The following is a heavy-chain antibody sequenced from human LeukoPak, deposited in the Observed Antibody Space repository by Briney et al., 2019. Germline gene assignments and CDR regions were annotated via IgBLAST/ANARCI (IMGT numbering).Heavy chain of an antibody. CDR2: ISAYNGNT. J-gene: IGHJ4*02. CDR1: GYTFTSYG. Sequence: ASVKVSCKASGYTFTSYGISWVRQAPRQGLEWMGWISAYNGNTNYAQKLQGRVTMTTDASTSTAYMELRSLRSDDTAVYYCARESITPRYCSGGSCYGRLYYFDYWGQGTLVTVSS. D-gene: IGHD2-15*01. V-gene: IGHV1-18*01. CDR3: ARESITPRYCSGGSCYGRLYYFDY.